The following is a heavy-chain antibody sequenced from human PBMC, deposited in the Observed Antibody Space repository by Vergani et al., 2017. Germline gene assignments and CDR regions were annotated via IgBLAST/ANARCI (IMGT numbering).Heavy chain of an antibody. D-gene: IGHD6-13*01. J-gene: IGHJ4*02. CDR2: IYTSGST. Sequence: QVQLQESGPGLVRPSQTLSLTCTVSGGSISSGNYYWSWIRQPAGKGLEWIGRIYTSGSTNYNPSLKSRVTISADTSKNQFSLKLNSVTAADTAVYYCARAAASALDNWGQGTLVTVSP. V-gene: IGHV4-61*02. CDR3: ARAAASALDN. CDR1: GGSISSGNYY.